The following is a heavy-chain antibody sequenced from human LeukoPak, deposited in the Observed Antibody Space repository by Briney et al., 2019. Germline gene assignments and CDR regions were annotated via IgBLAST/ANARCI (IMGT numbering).Heavy chain of an antibody. V-gene: IGHV4-34*01. Sequence: SETLSLTCAVYGGSFSGYYWSWIRQPPGKGLEWIGEINHSGSTNYNPSLKSRVTISVDTSKNQFSLKLSSVTAADTAVYHCARGRLGSSSWRYFQHWGQGTLVTVSS. CDR2: INHSGST. CDR3: ARGRLGSSSWRYFQH. D-gene: IGHD6-13*01. CDR1: GGSFSGYY. J-gene: IGHJ1*01.